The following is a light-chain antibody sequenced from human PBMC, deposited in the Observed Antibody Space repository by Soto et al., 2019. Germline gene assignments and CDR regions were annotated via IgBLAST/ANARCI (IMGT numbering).Light chain of an antibody. J-gene: IGLJ3*02. CDR2: EVS. V-gene: IGLV2-14*01. CDR1: NSDVGGYNY. Sequence: QSALTQPASVSGSPGQSITISCTGTNSDVGGYNYVSWYQQRPGKAPKLTISEVSARPSGVSNRFSGSKSGHTASLTISGLQAEDAADYFCSSYTSRSTLVFGVGTKLTVL. CDR3: SSYTSRSTLV.